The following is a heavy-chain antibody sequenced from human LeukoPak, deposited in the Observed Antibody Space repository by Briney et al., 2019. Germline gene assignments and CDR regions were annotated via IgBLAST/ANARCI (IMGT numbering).Heavy chain of an antibody. CDR1: GYSISSGYY. D-gene: IGHD3-16*01. CDR3: ARGGNDAFDI. V-gene: IGHV4-38-2*02. Sequence: SETLSLTCTVSGYSISSGYYWGWIRQPPGKGLEWIGSIYHSGSTYYNPSLKSRVTISVDTSKNQFSLKLSSVTAADTAVYCCARGGNDAFDIWGQGTMVTVSS. CDR2: IYHSGST. J-gene: IGHJ3*02.